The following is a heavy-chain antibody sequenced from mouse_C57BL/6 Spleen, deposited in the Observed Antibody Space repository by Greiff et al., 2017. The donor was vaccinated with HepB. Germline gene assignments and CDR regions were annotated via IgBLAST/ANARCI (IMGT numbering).Heavy chain of an antibody. J-gene: IGHJ2*01. CDR2: ISYDGSN. CDR3: ARGKGSFYY. CDR1: GYSITSGYY. Sequence: EVQLQESGPGLVKPSQSLSLTCSVTGYSITSGYYWNWIRQFPGNKLEWMGYISYDGSNNYNPSLKNRIPITRDTSKNQFFLKLNYVTTEDTATYYCARGKGSFYYWGQGTTLTVSS. V-gene: IGHV3-6*01.